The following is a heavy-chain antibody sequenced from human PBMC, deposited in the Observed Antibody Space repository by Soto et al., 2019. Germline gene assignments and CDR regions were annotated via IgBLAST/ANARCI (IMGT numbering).Heavy chain of an antibody. CDR3: ARDRMTTVIFYYYYGMDV. V-gene: IGHV3-48*02. CDR1: GFTFSGYS. Sequence: EVQLVESGGGLVQPGGSLRLSCAASGFTFSGYSMNWVRQAPGKGLEWVSYISSSSSTIYYADSVKGRFTISRDNAKNSLYLQMNSLRDEDTAVYYCARDRMTTVIFYYYYGMDVWGQGTTVTVSS. CDR2: ISSSSSTI. J-gene: IGHJ6*02. D-gene: IGHD4-17*01.